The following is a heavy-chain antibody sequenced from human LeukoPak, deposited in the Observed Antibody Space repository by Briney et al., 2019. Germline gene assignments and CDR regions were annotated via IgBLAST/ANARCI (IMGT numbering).Heavy chain of an antibody. CDR3: AKDIYSYASRGYDY. J-gene: IGHJ4*02. V-gene: IGHV3-23*01. Sequence: PGGSLRLSCAASGFTFNTFAINWVRQVPGKGLEWVSAISGSGGSTFYADSVKGRFTISRDNSKNTLYLQMNSRRVEDTAVYYCAKDIYSYASRGYDYWGQGTLVTVSS. CDR1: GFTFNTFA. D-gene: IGHD3-16*01. CDR2: ISGSGGST.